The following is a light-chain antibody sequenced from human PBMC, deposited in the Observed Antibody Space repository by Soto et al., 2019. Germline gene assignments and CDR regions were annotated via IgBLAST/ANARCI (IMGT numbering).Light chain of an antibody. V-gene: IGKV3-20*01. J-gene: IGKJ1*01. Sequence: EIVLTQSPGTLSLSPGERATLSCRASQSIGNNYLAWYQQKPGQTPRLLIYGASSRATGIPDRFSGSGSGTDFTLTISRLEAEDSAIYYWQQYGSWTFGQGTKVEIK. CDR3: QQYGSWT. CDR2: GAS. CDR1: QSIGNNY.